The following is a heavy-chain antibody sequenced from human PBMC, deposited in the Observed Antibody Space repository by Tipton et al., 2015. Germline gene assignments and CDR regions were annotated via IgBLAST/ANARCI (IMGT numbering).Heavy chain of an antibody. CDR2: IYYSGTT. CDR1: SGSIISSSYS. V-gene: IGHV4-39*01. Sequence: TLSLTCTVSSGSIISSSYSWGWIRQPPGKGLEWIGSIYYSGTTYYNPSLKSRVTISVDTSKDQLSLKMKSVTAADTAVYYCVRGLPANYDSLGYFGDWGQGTLVTVSA. D-gene: IGHD3-22*01. CDR3: VRGLPANYDSLGYFGD. J-gene: IGHJ4*02.